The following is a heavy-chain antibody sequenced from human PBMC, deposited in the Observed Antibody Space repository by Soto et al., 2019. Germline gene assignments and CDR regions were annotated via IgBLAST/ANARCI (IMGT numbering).Heavy chain of an antibody. J-gene: IGHJ6*02. CDR1: GYTFTSYY. CDR2: INPSGGST. CDR3: ARDHVAGTSGYYGMDV. D-gene: IGHD6-19*01. Sequence: QVQLVQSGAEVKKPGASVKVSCKASGYTFTSYYMHWVRQAPGQGLEWMGIINPSGGSTSYAQKFQGRVTMTSDTSTSTVYMELTSLRSEDTAVYYCARDHVAGTSGYYGMDVWGQGTTVTVSS. V-gene: IGHV1-46*01.